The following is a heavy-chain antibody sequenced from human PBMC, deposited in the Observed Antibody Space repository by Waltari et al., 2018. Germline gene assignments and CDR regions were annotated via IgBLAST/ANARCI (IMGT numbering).Heavy chain of an antibody. CDR1: GGSFSGYY. CDR3: ARHGSGRGVDP. J-gene: IGHJ5*02. Sequence: QVQLQQWGAGLLKPSETLSLTCAVYGGSFSGYYWSWIRQPRGKGLEWIGEINHSGSTHYNPSLKSRVTISVDTSKNQFSLKLSSVTAADTAVYYCARHGSGRGVDPWGQGTLVTVSS. D-gene: IGHD3-10*01. CDR2: INHSGST. V-gene: IGHV4-34*01.